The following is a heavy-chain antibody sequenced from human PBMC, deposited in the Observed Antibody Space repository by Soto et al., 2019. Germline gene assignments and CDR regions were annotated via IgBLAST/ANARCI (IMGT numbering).Heavy chain of an antibody. Sequence: SETLSLTCADYGGSFSGYYWSWIRQPPGKGLEWIGEINHSGSTNYNPSLKSRVTISVDTSKNQFSLKLSSVTAADTAVYYCARGTMVRGVIGYYYYGMDVWGQGTTVTVSS. D-gene: IGHD3-10*01. J-gene: IGHJ6*02. V-gene: IGHV4-34*01. CDR3: ARGTMVRGVIGYYYYGMDV. CDR1: GGSFSGYY. CDR2: INHSGST.